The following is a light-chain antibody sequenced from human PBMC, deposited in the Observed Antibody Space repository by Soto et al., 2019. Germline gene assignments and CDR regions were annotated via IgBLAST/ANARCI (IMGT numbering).Light chain of an antibody. CDR2: EVS. CDR3: SSYTSSRV. CDR1: SSDVGGYNY. Sequence: QSALTQPASVSGSPGQSITISCTGTSSDVGGYNYVSWYQQHPGKAPKLMIYEVSNRPSGVSNRFSGPKSGNTASLTISGLQAEDEADYYCSSYTSSRVFGTGTQLTVL. J-gene: IGLJ1*01. V-gene: IGLV2-14*01.